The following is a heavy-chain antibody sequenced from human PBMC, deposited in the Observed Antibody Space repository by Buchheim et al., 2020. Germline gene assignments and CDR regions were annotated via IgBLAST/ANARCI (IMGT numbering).Heavy chain of an antibody. CDR3: AREYGSGSYIYDGMDV. V-gene: IGHV3-33*01. D-gene: IGHD3-10*01. J-gene: IGHJ6*02. CDR2: IWYDGSNK. CDR1: GFTFSSYG. Sequence: QVQLVESGGGVVQPGRSLRLSCAASGFTFSSYGMHWVRQAPGKGLEWVAVIWYDGSNKYYADSVKGRFTISRDNSKNTLYLHMNSLRAEDTAVYYCAREYGSGSYIYDGMDVWGQGTT.